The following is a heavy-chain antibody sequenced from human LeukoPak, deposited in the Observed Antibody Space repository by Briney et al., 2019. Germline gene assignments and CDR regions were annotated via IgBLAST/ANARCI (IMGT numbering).Heavy chain of an antibody. Sequence: PGGSLRLSCAASGFTFSDYYMSWIRQAPGKGLEWVSYISSSGSTIYYADSVKGRFTISRDNAKNSLYLQMNSLRAEDTAVYYCAKDTRSRFQLELRNYYFDYWGQGTLVTVSS. CDR3: AKDTRSRFQLELRNYYFDY. CDR2: ISSSGSTI. D-gene: IGHD1-7*01. V-gene: IGHV3-11*01. J-gene: IGHJ4*02. CDR1: GFTFSDYY.